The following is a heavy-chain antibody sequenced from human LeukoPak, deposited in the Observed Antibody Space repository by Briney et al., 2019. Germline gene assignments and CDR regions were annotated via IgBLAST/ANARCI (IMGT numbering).Heavy chain of an antibody. CDR3: AKDLLQGSY. D-gene: IGHD1-26*01. Sequence: GGSLRLSCAASGFTFSSYAMSWVRQAPGKGLEWVAVISYDGSNKYYADSVKGRFTISRDNSKNTLYLQMNSLRAEDTAVYYCAKDLLQGSYWGQGTLVTVSS. CDR2: ISYDGSNK. V-gene: IGHV3-30*18. J-gene: IGHJ4*02. CDR1: GFTFSSYA.